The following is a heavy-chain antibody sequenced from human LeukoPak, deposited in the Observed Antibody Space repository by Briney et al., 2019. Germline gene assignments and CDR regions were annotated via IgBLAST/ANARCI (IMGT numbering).Heavy chain of an antibody. CDR2: IYYSGST. CDR3: ARVGHYDYVWGSYRYTTGPIDY. J-gene: IGHJ4*02. CDR1: GGSISSYY. Sequence: SETLSLTCTVSGGSISSYYWSWIRQPPGKGLEWIGYIYYSGSTNYNPSLKSRVTISVDTSKNQFSLKLSSVTAADSAVYYCARVGHYDYVWGSYRYTTGPIDYWGQGTLVTVSS. D-gene: IGHD3-16*02. V-gene: IGHV4-59*01.